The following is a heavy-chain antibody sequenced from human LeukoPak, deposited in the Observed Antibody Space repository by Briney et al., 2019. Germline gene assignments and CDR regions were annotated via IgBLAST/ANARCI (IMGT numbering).Heavy chain of an antibody. CDR1: GFTFSSYA. CDR3: ARDLTDWEPIYYFDY. D-gene: IGHD1-26*01. V-gene: IGHV3-23*01. J-gene: IGHJ4*02. Sequence: PGGSLRLSCAASGFTFSSYAMSWVRQAPGKGLEWVSAISGSGGSTYYADSVKGRFTISRDNSKNTLYLQMNSLRAEDTAVYYCARDLTDWEPIYYFDYWGQGTLVTVSS. CDR2: ISGSGGST.